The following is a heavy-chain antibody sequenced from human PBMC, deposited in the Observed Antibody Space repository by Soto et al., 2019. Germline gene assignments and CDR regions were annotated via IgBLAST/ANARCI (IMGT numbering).Heavy chain of an antibody. Sequence: SETLSLTCTVSGVSVNSGSFYWAWIRQSPGKGLEWIGFGSYSGTTNYKASLKSRVTISVDTSRSQISLKVFSVTAADTAVYYCARGATVTQYDYWGQGTPVTVSS. J-gene: IGHJ4*02. CDR3: ARGATVTQYDY. D-gene: IGHD4-17*01. CDR1: GVSVNSGSFY. CDR2: GSYSGTT. V-gene: IGHV4-61*01.